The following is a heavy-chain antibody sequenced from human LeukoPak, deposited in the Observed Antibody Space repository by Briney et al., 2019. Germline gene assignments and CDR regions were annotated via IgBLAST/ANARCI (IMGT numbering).Heavy chain of an antibody. CDR2: INHSGST. D-gene: IGHD3-22*01. Sequence: SETLSLTCAVYGGSFSGYYWSWIRQPPWKGLEWIGEINHSGSTNYNPSLKSRVTISVDTSKNQFSLKLSSVTAADTAVYYCARGSGYYYDSSGLSGHGGHKRAFDIWGQGTMVTVSS. CDR3: ARGSGYYYDSSGLSGHGGHKRAFDI. J-gene: IGHJ3*02. V-gene: IGHV4-34*01. CDR1: GGSFSGYY.